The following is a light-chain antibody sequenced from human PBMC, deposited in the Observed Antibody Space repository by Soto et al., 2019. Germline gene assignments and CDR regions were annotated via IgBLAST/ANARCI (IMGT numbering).Light chain of an antibody. V-gene: IGKV3-15*01. CDR1: QSVSSN. Sequence: EIVMTQSPATLSVSPGERATLSCRASQSVSSNLAWYQQKGGQAPRLLIYGASTRATGIPARFSGSGSGTEFTLTISSLQSEDSAVYYWQQYNNWPPVTFGPGTKVALK. CDR3: QQYNNWPPVT. J-gene: IGKJ3*01. CDR2: GAS.